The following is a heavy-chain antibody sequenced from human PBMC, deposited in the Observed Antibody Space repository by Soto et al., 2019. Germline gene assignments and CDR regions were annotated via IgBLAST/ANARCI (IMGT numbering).Heavy chain of an antibody. D-gene: IGHD6-19*01. J-gene: IGHJ4*02. CDR1: GFTFSSYG. CDR2: IWYDGSNK. CDR3: ARDREQWLVLGFFDY. Sequence: LRLSCAASGFTFSSYGMHWVRKAPGKGLEWVAVIWYDGSNKYYADSVKGRFTISRDTSKNTLYLQMNSLSAEDTAVYYCARDREQWLVLGFFDYWGQGTLVTV. V-gene: IGHV3-33*01.